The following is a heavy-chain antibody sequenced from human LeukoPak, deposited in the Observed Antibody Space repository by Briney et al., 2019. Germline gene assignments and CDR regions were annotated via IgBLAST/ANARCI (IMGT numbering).Heavy chain of an antibody. CDR1: GGSISSGGYS. J-gene: IGHJ5*02. V-gene: IGHV4-30-2*01. D-gene: IGHD4-23*01. CDR3: ASYYYGGNWFDP. CDR2: IYHSGST. Sequence: PSETLSLTCAVSGGSISSGGYSWSWIRQPPGKGLEWIGYIYHSGSTYYNPSLKSRVTISVDRSKNQFSLKLSSVTAADTAVYYCASYYYGGNWFDPWGQGTLVTVSS.